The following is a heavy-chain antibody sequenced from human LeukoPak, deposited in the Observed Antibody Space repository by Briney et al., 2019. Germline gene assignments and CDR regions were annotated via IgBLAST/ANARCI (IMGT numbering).Heavy chain of an antibody. Sequence: GGSLRLSCVASGFTFSNFAMSWVRQTLGKGLEWVSGISGSGGSTYYADSVKGRFTISRDNSKNTLYLQMNSLRAEDTAVYYCAKGIRRSYDSTNGYFQHWGQGTLVTVSS. CDR3: AKGIRRSYDSTNGYFQH. CDR1: GFTFSNFA. D-gene: IGHD3-22*01. J-gene: IGHJ1*01. CDR2: ISGSGGST. V-gene: IGHV3-23*01.